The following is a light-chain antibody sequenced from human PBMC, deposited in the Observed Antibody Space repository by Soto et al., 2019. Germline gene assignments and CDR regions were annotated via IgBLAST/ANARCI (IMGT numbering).Light chain of an antibody. J-gene: IGKJ1*01. Sequence: EILLTQSPATLSGFPGDRVSLSCRASQALNTRLAWYQHKPGQAPRLLIYLTSNSAAGVPSRFSAWGSETDFTLTISDVQPEDFAVYYCHQRQSWPRTFGQGTKVDIK. CDR2: LTS. CDR1: QALNTR. CDR3: HQRQSWPRT. V-gene: IGKV3-11*01.